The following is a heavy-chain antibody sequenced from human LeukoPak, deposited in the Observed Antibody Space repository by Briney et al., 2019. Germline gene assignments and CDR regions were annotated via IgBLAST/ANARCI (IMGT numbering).Heavy chain of an antibody. V-gene: IGHV1-2*02. J-gene: IGHJ4*02. CDR1: GYTFTGYY. CDR2: INPNTGGT. D-gene: IGHD2-8*02. CDR3: ARVAGGEILRLLAY. Sequence: ASVKVSCKASGYTFTGYYIHWVRQAPGQGLEWMGWINPNTGGTNYAQKFQGRVTMTRDTAIRTAYMELTSLRSDDTAAYYCARVAGGEILRLLAYWGQGTLVTVSS.